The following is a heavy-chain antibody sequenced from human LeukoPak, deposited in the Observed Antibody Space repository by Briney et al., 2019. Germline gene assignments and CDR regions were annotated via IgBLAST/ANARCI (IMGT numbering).Heavy chain of an antibody. CDR2: INHSGST. CDR3: ARLVAGYSFDI. CDR1: GGSFSGYY. D-gene: IGHD6-19*01. J-gene: IGHJ3*02. V-gene: IGHV4-34*01. Sequence: SETLSLTCAVYGGSFSGYYWSWIRQPPGKGLEWIGEINHSGSTNYNPSLKSRVTISVDTSKNQFSLKLSSVTAADTAVYYCARLVAGYSFDIWGQGTMVTVSS.